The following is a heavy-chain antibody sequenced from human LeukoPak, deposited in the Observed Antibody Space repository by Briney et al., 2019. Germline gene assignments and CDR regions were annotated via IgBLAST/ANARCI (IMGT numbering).Heavy chain of an antibody. CDR1: GFTFSSYA. J-gene: IGHJ3*02. CDR2: ISGSGGST. V-gene: IGHV3-23*01. Sequence: GSLRLSCAASGFTFSSYAMSWVRQAPGKGLEWVSAISGSGGSTYYADSVKGRFTISRDNSKNTLYLQMNSLRAEDTAVYYCAKDRRGYSYGPDDAFDIWGQGTMVTVSS. D-gene: IGHD5-18*01. CDR3: AKDRRGYSYGPDDAFDI.